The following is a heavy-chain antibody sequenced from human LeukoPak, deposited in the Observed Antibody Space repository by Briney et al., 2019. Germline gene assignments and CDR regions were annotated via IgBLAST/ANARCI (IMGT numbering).Heavy chain of an antibody. CDR3: ARQGGYIAPLAF. J-gene: IGHJ4*02. CDR1: GGSISSYY. Sequence: SETLSLTCTVSGGSISSYYWSRIRQPPGKGLEWIGYISYSGNTNYNPSLKSRVTISVDTSKNQFSLKLSSVTAADTAVYYCARQGGYIAPLAFWGQGTLVTVSA. V-gene: IGHV4-59*08. D-gene: IGHD6-13*01. CDR2: ISYSGNT.